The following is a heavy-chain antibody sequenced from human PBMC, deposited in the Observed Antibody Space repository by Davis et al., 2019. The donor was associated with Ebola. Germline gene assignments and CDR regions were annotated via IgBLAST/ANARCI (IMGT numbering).Heavy chain of an antibody. D-gene: IGHD6-19*01. Sequence: GESLKISCAASGFTFSSHWMSWVRQAPGKGLEWVANIKQDGSEKYYADSVKGRFTISRDNAKNSLYLQMNSLRAEDTAVYYCARERGYSSGWYVPWGQGTLVTVSS. J-gene: IGHJ5*02. V-gene: IGHV3-7*01. CDR3: ARERGYSSGWYVP. CDR1: GFTFSSHW. CDR2: IKQDGSEK.